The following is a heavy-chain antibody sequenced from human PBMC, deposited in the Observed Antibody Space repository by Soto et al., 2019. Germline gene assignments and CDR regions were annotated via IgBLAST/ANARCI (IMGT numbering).Heavy chain of an antibody. Sequence: EVQLVESGGGLIQPGGSLRLSCAVSGFTVSNNYMSWVRQAPGKGLEGVSVIYSGGYTAYGDSVKGRFTISRDNSKNTLYLQRNGPAAEDRAWFYWGPPAGGGGYWGQGTLVTVSS. CDR3: GPPAGGGGY. D-gene: IGHD3-10*01. CDR1: GFTVSNNY. J-gene: IGHJ4*02. V-gene: IGHV3-53*01. CDR2: IYSGGYT.